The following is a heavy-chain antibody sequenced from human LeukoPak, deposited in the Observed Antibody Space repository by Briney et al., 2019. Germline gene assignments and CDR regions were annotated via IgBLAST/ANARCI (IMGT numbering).Heavy chain of an antibody. CDR2: FDPQDDET. Sequence: ASVKVSCKVSGYTLTELSVHWVRQAPGKGLEWMGGFDPQDDETIYAQNFQARVTMTEDTSTDTAYMELSSLSSEDTAVYYCATCTIDYADNSGYFPFDYWGQGSLVTVSS. CDR3: ATCTIDYADNSGYFPFDY. V-gene: IGHV1-24*01. J-gene: IGHJ4*02. D-gene: IGHD3-22*01. CDR1: GYTLTELS.